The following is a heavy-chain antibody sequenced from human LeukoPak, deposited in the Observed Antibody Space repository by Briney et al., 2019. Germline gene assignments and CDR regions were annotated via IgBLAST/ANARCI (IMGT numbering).Heavy chain of an antibody. Sequence: KSGGSLRLSCAASGFTFSSYSMNWVRQAPGKGLEWVSSISSSNSYIYYADSVKGRFTISRDNAKNSLYLQMNSLRAEDTAVYYCARDLIWFGEFVGLDYWGQGTLVTVSS. CDR3: ARDLIWFGEFVGLDY. V-gene: IGHV3-21*01. CDR2: ISSSNSYI. CDR1: GFTFSSYS. J-gene: IGHJ4*02. D-gene: IGHD3-10*01.